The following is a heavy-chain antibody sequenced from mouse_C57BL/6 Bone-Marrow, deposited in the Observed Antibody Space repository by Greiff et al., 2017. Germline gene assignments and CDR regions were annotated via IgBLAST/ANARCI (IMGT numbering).Heavy chain of an antibody. V-gene: IGHV2-6-1*01. D-gene: IGHD2-3*01. CDR3: ARHGGWLLGYFDV. CDR1: GFSLTSYG. J-gene: IGHJ1*03. CDR2: IWSDGST. Sequence: VKLMESGPGLVAPSQSLSITCTVSGFSLTSYGVHWVRQPPGKGLEWLVVIWSDGSTTYNSALKSRLSISKDNSKSQVFLKMNSLQTDDTAMYYCARHGGWLLGYFDVWGTGTTVTVAS.